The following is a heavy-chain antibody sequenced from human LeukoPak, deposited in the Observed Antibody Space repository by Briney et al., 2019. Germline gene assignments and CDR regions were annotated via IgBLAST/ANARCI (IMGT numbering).Heavy chain of an antibody. V-gene: IGHV1-2*02. CDR1: GYTFTSYG. CDR3: ARDQRYCSGGSCYPDWFDP. Sequence: GASVKVSCKASGYTFTSYGISWVRQAPGQGLEWMGWISPNSGGTNYAQQFQGRVTMTRDTSISTAYMELSRLRSDDTAVYYCARDQRYCSGGSCYPDWFDPWGQGTLVTVSS. J-gene: IGHJ5*02. CDR2: ISPNSGGT. D-gene: IGHD2-15*01.